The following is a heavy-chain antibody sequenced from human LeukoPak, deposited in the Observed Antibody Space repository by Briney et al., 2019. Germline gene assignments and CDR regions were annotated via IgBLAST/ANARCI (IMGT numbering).Heavy chain of an antibody. CDR2: INPNSGGT. D-gene: IGHD1-26*01. J-gene: IGHJ6*02. Sequence: ASVKVSCKASGYTFTGYYMHWVRQAPGQGLEWMGWINPNSGGTNYAQKFQGRVTMTRDTSISTAYMELSRLRSDDTAVYYCARDHEGGSYYAVYYFYGMDVWGQGTTVTVSS. CDR1: GYTFTGYY. V-gene: IGHV1-2*02. CDR3: ARDHEGGSYYAVYYFYGMDV.